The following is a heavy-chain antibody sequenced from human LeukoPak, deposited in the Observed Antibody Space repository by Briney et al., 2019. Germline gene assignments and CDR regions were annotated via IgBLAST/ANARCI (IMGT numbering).Heavy chain of an antibody. Sequence: GGSLRLSCAASGFTVSSNYMSWVRQAPGKGLEWVSVIYSGDNTDYADSVKGRFTISRDNSKNTLYLQMNSLRAEDTAMYYCARLGPYYFDYWGQGTLVTVSS. CDR1: GFTVSSNY. V-gene: IGHV3-53*01. D-gene: IGHD3-16*01. J-gene: IGHJ4*02. CDR3: ARLGPYYFDY. CDR2: IYSGDNT.